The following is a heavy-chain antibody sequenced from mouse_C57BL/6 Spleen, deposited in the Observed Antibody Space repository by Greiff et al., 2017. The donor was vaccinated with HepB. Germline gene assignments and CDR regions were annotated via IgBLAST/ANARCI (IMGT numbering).Heavy chain of an antibody. CDR2: INPSSSYT. CDR1: GYTFTSYT. Sequence: VQLQQSGAELARPGASVKMSCKASGYTFTSYTMHWVKQRPGQGLEWIGYINPSSSYTKYNQKFKDKATLTADKSSSTAYMQLSSLTSEDSAVYYCARGGNRYWYFDVWGTGTTVTVSS. D-gene: IGHD2-1*01. V-gene: IGHV1-4*01. J-gene: IGHJ1*03. CDR3: ARGGNRYWYFDV.